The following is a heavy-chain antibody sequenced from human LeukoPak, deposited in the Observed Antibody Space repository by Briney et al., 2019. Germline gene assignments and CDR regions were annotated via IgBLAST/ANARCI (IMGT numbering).Heavy chain of an antibody. J-gene: IGHJ5*01. Sequence: PSETLSLTCTVSGYSVSSGYFWGWIRQPPGKRLEWTGNMYHTGTTYYNPSLKSRVTITIDTSKNQFSLKLRSVTAADTAVYYCVSPKTNGWFDSWGQGSLVTVSS. CDR3: VSPKTNGWFDS. CDR2: MYHTGTT. V-gene: IGHV4-38-2*02. CDR1: GYSVSSGYF. D-gene: IGHD2-8*01.